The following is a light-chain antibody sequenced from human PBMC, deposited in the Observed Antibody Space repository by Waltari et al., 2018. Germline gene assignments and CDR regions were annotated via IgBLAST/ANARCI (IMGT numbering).Light chain of an antibody. J-gene: IGLJ3*02. CDR1: GSDIGAFNY. CDR2: GVS. CDR3: TSFTRAKTWV. V-gene: IGLV2-14*03. Sequence: QSALTQPASVSGSPRQSITISCTGTGSDIGAFNYVSWYQQHSGKAPRVIIFGVSDRPSGISNRLSGSKSGNTASLTISGLQAEDEADYYCTSFTRAKTWVFGGGTKVTVL.